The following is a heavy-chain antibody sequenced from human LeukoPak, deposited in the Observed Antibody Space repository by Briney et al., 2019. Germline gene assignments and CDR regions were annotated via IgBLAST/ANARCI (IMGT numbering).Heavy chain of an antibody. D-gene: IGHD3-22*01. CDR3: ARDQFYYDSSGHDY. J-gene: IGHJ4*02. V-gene: IGHV3-21*01. Sequence: PGGSQRLSCAASGFTLSSYTMNWVRQAPGKGLEWVSSISSSSSYIYYGDSVKGRFTISRDNAKNSLYLQMNSLRAEDTAVYYCARDQFYYDSSGHDYWGQGTLVTVSS. CDR2: ISSSSSYI. CDR1: GFTLSSYT.